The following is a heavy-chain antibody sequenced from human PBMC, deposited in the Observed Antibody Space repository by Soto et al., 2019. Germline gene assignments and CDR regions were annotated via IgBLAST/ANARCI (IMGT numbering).Heavy chain of an antibody. D-gene: IGHD3-3*01. Sequence: GASVKVSCKASGGTFSSYAISWVRQAPGQGLEWMGGIIPIFGTANYAQKFQGRVTITADESTSPAYMELSSLRSEDTAAYYCARDRRYDFWRGYLAVNLDYWGQGTLVTVSS. CDR2: IIPIFGTA. V-gene: IGHV1-69*13. CDR3: ARDRRYDFWRGYLAVNLDY. J-gene: IGHJ4*02. CDR1: GGTFSSYA.